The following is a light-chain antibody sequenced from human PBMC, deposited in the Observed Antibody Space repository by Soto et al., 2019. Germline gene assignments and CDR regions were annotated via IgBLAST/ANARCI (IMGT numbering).Light chain of an antibody. J-gene: IGKJ1*01. CDR2: DAS. CDR3: QQYYSYSWT. Sequence: DIQMTQSPSTLSASVGDRVTITCRASQSISSWLAWYQQKPGKAPKRLIYDASSLESGVPSTFSVSGSRTEFTLTISSLQSDEFATDCGQQYYSYSWTFGQETKVEIK. CDR1: QSISSW. V-gene: IGKV1-5*01.